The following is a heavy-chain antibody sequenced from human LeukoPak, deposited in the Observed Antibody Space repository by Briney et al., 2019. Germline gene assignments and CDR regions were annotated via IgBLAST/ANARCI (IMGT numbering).Heavy chain of an antibody. CDR1: GFTFNSYS. V-gene: IGHV3-48*01. J-gene: IGHJ3*02. D-gene: IGHD2-2*02. CDR3: ARGDLCGWGSHSAICYTSFDI. CDR2: ISSTRDTI. Sequence: GGSLRLSCAASGFTFNSYSMNWLRQAPGKGLEWVAYISSTRDTILYADSVKGRFTISRDTAKNSLCLQMNSLRAEDTAVYYCARGDLCGWGSHSAICYTSFDIWGQGTMVTVSS.